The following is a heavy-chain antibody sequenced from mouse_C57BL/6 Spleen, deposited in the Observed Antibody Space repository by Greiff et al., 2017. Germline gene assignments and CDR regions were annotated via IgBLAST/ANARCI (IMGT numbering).Heavy chain of an antibody. Sequence: VQLQQPGAELVRPGTSVKLSCKASGYTFTSYWMHWVKQRPGQGLEWIGVIDPSDSYTNYNQKFKGKATLTVDTSSSIAYMQLSSLTSEDSAVYYCARGSSGSSFAYWGQGTLVTVSA. CDR1: GYTFTSYW. CDR3: ARGSSGSSFAY. CDR2: IDPSDSYT. D-gene: IGHD3-2*02. J-gene: IGHJ3*01. V-gene: IGHV1-59*01.